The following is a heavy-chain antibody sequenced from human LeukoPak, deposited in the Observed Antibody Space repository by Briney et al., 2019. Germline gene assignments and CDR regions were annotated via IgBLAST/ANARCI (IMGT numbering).Heavy chain of an antibody. CDR2: INPNSGGT. D-gene: IGHD3-10*01. Sequence: ASVKVSRKASGYTLTGYYMHWVRQAPGQGLEWMGWINPNSGGTNYAQKFQGRVTMTRDTSISTAYMELSRLRSDDTAVYYCARGLHGDYYFDYWGQGTLVTVSS. J-gene: IGHJ4*02. CDR1: GYTLTGYY. V-gene: IGHV1-2*02. CDR3: ARGLHGDYYFDY.